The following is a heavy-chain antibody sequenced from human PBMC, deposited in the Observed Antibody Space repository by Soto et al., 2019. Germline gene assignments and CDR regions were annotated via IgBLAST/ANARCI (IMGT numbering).Heavy chain of an antibody. D-gene: IGHD2-21*02. CDR3: ARSIVVVTALDY. Sequence: QVQLVQSGAEEKKPGASVKVSCKASGYTFTSYAMHWVRQAPGQRLEWMGWINAGNGNTNYSQKFQGRVTITRDTSASTAYMELSSLRSDDTAVYYCARSIVVVTALDYWGQGTLVTVSS. V-gene: IGHV1-3*05. J-gene: IGHJ4*02. CDR1: GYTFTSYA. CDR2: INAGNGNT.